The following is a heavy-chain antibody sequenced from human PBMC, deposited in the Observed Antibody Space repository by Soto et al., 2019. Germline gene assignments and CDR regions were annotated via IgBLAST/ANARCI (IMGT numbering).Heavy chain of an antibody. D-gene: IGHD3-9*01. CDR1: GFTFGGYD. CDR2: ISGRSDGT. Sequence: EVQLSESGGGLVQPGGSLRLSCATSGFTFGGYDMSWVRQAPGKGLEWVSTISGRSDGTYYADSVKGRFTISRDNSKNTLYLQMNSLRAEDTAVYYCAKSKFDWLLSFDFWGQGTLVTVSP. V-gene: IGHV3-23*01. J-gene: IGHJ4*02. CDR3: AKSKFDWLLSFDF.